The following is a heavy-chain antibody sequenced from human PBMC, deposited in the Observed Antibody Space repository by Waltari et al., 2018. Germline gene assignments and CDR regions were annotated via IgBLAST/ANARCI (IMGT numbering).Heavy chain of an antibody. V-gene: IGHV4-38-2*02. CDR1: GYSISSGYY. CDR3: AKDLQAGYSSSWGSYYYYGMDV. CDR2: IYHSGST. Sequence: QVQLQESGPGLVKPSETLSLTCAVSGYSISSGYYWGWIRQPPGKGLEWIGSIYHSGSTYYNPSLKSRVTISVDTSKNQFSLKLSSVTAADTAVYYCAKDLQAGYSSSWGSYYYYGMDVWGQGTTVTVSS. J-gene: IGHJ6*02. D-gene: IGHD6-13*01.